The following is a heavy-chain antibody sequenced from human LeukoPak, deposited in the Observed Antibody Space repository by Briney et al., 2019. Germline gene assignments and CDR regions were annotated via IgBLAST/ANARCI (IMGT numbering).Heavy chain of an antibody. Sequence: SVKVSCKASGGTFSSYAISWVRQAPGQGLEWTGGIIPIFGTANYAQKFQGRVTITTDESTSTAYMELSSLRSEDTAVYYCAKDGYYDSSYFDIWGQGTMVTVSS. CDR2: IIPIFGTA. J-gene: IGHJ3*02. CDR3: AKDGYYDSSYFDI. CDR1: GGTFSSYA. V-gene: IGHV1-69*05. D-gene: IGHD3-22*01.